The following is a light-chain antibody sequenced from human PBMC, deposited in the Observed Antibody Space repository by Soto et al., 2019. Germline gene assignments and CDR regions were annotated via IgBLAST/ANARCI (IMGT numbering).Light chain of an antibody. Sequence: EIVLTQSPATLSLSPGERATLSCRASQSVSSYLAWYQQKPGQAPRLLIYDASNRATGIPARFSGSGSGTDFTLTISSLEPDDFAVYYCQQRSNWHPWTFGQGTKVEIK. V-gene: IGKV3-11*01. J-gene: IGKJ1*01. CDR1: QSVSSY. CDR2: DAS. CDR3: QQRSNWHPWT.